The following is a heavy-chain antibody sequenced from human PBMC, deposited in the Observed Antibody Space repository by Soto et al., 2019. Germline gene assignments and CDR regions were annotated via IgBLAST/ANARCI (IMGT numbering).Heavy chain of an antibody. CDR3: ARALGIAAAGLNH. D-gene: IGHD6-13*01. V-gene: IGHV3-30-3*01. CDR2: ISFDGNNK. J-gene: IGHJ4*02. Sequence: QVQLVESGGGVVQPGRSLRLSCAASGFTFSSYAMHWVRRAPGKGLEWVAVISFDGNNKYNADSVKGRFTISRDNSKNTLYLQMDTLRVEDTAVYYCARALGIAAAGLNHCGQGTLVTVSS. CDR1: GFTFSSYA.